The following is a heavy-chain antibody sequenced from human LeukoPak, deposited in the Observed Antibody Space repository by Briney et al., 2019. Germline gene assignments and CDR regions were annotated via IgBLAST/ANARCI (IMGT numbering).Heavy chain of an antibody. CDR1: GYTFTGYY. V-gene: IGHV1-2*02. D-gene: IGHD1-1*01. J-gene: IGHJ5*02. CDR3: ARVQLAPRPRFDP. Sequence: RASVKVSCKASGYTFTGYYMYWVRQAPGQGLEWMGWINPNSGGTNYAQKFQGRVTMTRDTSISTAYMELRRLRSDDTSVYCCARVQLAPRPRFDPWGQGTLVTVSS. CDR2: INPNSGGT.